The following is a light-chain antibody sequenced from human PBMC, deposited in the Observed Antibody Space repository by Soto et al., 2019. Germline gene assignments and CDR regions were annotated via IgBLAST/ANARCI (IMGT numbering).Light chain of an antibody. CDR1: QRILCYSNNENC. CDR3: QQYSSTPLT. J-gene: IGKJ4*01. Sequence: DIVMTQSPDSLAVTLGERATINCKSSQRILCYSNNENCLTWYQQKPGQPPKLLIYWASTRESGVPDRFTGSASGTDFTLTISSLQAEDAAIYYCQQYSSTPLTFGGGTKVEIK. V-gene: IGKV4-1*01. CDR2: WAS.